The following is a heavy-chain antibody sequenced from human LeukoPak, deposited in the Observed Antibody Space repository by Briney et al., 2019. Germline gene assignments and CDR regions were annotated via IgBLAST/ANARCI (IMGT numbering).Heavy chain of an antibody. CDR1: GXSISSTSYY. V-gene: IGHV4-39*01. CDR3: ARLAIYSSGEDY. CDR2: IYYSGST. D-gene: IGHD6-19*01. J-gene: IGHJ4*02. Sequence: PSETLSLTCTVSGXSISSTSYYWGWIRQPPGKGLEWIGSIYYSGSTYYNPSLKSRITISVDTSKNQFSLKLSSVTAADTAVYYCARLAIYSSGEDYWGQGTLVTVSS.